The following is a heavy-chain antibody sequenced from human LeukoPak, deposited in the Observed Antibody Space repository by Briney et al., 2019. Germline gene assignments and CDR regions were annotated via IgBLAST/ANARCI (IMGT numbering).Heavy chain of an antibody. V-gene: IGHV3-30*18. D-gene: IGHD6-19*01. CDR2: ISYDGSNK. CDR1: GLTFSSYG. Sequence: GGSLRLSCAASGLTFSSYGMHWVRQAPGKGLEWVAVISYDGSNKYYADSVKGRFTISRDNSKNTLYLQMNSLRAEDTAVYYCAKESAEVAVAGTDYYYYGMDAWGQGTTVTVSS. J-gene: IGHJ6*02. CDR3: AKESAEVAVAGTDYYYYGMDA.